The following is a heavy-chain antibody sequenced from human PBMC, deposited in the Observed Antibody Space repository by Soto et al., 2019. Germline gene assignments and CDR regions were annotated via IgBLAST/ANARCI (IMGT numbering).Heavy chain of an antibody. V-gene: IGHV4-59*01. Sequence: PSETLSLTCTVSGGSISSYYWSWIRQPPGKGLEWIGYIYYSVSTNYNPSPKSRVTISVDTSKNQFSLKLSSVTAADTAVYYCARVYDYYFDYWGQGTPVTVSS. D-gene: IGHD3-22*01. CDR1: GGSISSYY. CDR2: IYYSVST. J-gene: IGHJ4*02. CDR3: ARVYDYYFDY.